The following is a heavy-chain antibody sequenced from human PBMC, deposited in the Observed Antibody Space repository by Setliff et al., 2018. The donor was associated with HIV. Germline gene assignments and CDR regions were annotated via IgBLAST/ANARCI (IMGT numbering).Heavy chain of an antibody. CDR2: ISGHSVTT. Sequence: GSLRLSCAASGFTFSSFAVSWVRQAPGKGPEWVSSISGHSVTTYYADSVKGRFTVSRDNSRSTLYLQMNNLGAEDTAIYYCAKITGTTGYFDYWGQGTLVTVSS. CDR3: AKITGTTGYFDY. V-gene: IGHV3-23*01. CDR1: GFTFSSFA. D-gene: IGHD3-9*01. J-gene: IGHJ4*02.